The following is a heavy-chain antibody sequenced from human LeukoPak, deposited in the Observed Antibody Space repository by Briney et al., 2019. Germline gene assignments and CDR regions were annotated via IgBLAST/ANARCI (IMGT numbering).Heavy chain of an antibody. D-gene: IGHD3-10*01. CDR1: GFTFSSYA. CDR2: ISGSGGRT. V-gene: IGHV3-23*01. CDR3: ARDAAGSYYYGSGSYYKPNYYYGMDV. J-gene: IGHJ6*02. Sequence: GGSLRLSCAASGFTFSSYAMSWVRQAPGKGLEWVSAISGSGGRTYYADSVKGRFTISRDNAKNSLYLQMNSLRAEDTAVYYCARDAAGSYYYGSGSYYKPNYYYGMDVWGQGTTVTVSS.